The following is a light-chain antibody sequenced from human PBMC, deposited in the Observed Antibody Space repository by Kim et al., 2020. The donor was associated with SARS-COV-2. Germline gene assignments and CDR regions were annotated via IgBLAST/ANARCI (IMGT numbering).Light chain of an antibody. V-gene: IGLV2-14*03. CDR1: SSDVGGYNY. CDR3: SSYTSSSTLV. CDR2: DVS. J-gene: IGLJ3*02. Sequence: GQSITISCTGTSSDVGGYNYVSWYQQHPGKAPKVMIYDVSNRPSGVSNRFSCSKSGNTASLTISGLQAEDEGDYYCSSYTSSSTLVFGGGTQLTVL.